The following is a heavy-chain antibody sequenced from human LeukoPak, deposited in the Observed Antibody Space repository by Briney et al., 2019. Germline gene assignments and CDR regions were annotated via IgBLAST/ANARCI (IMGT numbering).Heavy chain of an antibody. CDR2: ISAYNGNT. J-gene: IGHJ5*02. CDR1: GYTFTSYG. CDR3: ARDSSDFWPEGWFDP. Sequence: ASVKVSCKASGYTFTSYGMSWVRQAPGQGLEWMGWISAYNGNTNYAQKLQGRVTMTTDTSTSTAYMELRSLRSDDTAVYYCARDSSDFWPEGWFDPWGQGTLVTVSS. V-gene: IGHV1-18*01. D-gene: IGHD3/OR15-3a*01.